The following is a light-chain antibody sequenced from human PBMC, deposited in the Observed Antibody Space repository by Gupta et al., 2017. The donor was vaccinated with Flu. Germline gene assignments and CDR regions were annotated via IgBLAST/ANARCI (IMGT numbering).Light chain of an antibody. CDR3: AAWDDSLKGHYV. J-gene: IGLJ1*01. Sequence: QSVLAQPPSASGTPGPRVTISCSGSSSNIGSNAVNWYQQVPGTSPKLLIYGSNQRPSGVPDRFAGSKSGTSASLAIRGRQSEDEADYYCAAWDDSLKGHYVFGTGTKVTVL. CDR2: GSN. V-gene: IGLV1-44*01. CDR1: SSNIGSNA.